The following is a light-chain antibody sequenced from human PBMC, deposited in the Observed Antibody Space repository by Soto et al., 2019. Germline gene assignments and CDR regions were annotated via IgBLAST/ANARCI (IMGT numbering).Light chain of an antibody. J-gene: IGKJ1*01. CDR3: QQYNNWPT. Sequence: EIVLTHSLGTLSLSPWERAALSCRASQSVSSSYLAWYQQKPGQAPRFLIYGASTRATGIPARFSGSGSGTEFTLTISSLQSEDFAVYYCQQYNNWPTFGQGTKV. CDR1: QSVSSSY. CDR2: GAS. V-gene: IGKV3-15*01.